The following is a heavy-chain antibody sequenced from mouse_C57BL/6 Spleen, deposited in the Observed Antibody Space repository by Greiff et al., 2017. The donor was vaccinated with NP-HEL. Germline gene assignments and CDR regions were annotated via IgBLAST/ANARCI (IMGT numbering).Heavy chain of an antibody. Sequence: QVQLKQSGAELVRPGASVTLSCKASGYTFTDYEMHWVKQTPVHGLEWIGAIDPETGGTAYNQKFKGKAILTADKSSSTAYMELRSLTSEDSAVYYCTSSVGDEGYYAMDYWGQGTSLTVSS. CDR1: GYTFTDYE. V-gene: IGHV1-15*01. CDR2: IDPETGGT. D-gene: IGHD1-1*01. J-gene: IGHJ4*01. CDR3: TSSVGDEGYYAMDY.